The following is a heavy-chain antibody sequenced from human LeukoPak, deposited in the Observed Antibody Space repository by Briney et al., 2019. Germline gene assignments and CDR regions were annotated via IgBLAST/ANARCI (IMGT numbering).Heavy chain of an antibody. V-gene: IGHV3-23*01. D-gene: IGHD5-18*01. J-gene: IGHJ4*02. CDR3: AKDVLGYSYGYFGY. CDR1: GFTFSSYA. Sequence: GGSLRLSCAASGFTFSSYAMSWVRQAPGKGLEWVSAISGSGGSTYYADSVKGRFTISRDNSKNTLYLQMNSLRAEDTAVYYCAKDVLGYSYGYFGYWGQGTLVTVSP. CDR2: ISGSGGST.